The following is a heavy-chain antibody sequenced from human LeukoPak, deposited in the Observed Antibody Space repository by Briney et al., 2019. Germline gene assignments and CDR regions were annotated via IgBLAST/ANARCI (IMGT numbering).Heavy chain of an antibody. D-gene: IGHD5-18*01. CDR1: GFTFSSYW. J-gene: IGHJ5*02. CDR3: ARDRGVDTAMVNWFDP. CDR2: IKQDGSEK. Sequence: GGSLRLSCAASGFTFSSYWMSWVRQAPGKGLEWVANIKQDGSEKYYVDSVKGRFTISRDNAKNSLYLQMNSLRAEDTALYYCARDRGVDTAMVNWFDPWGQGTLVTVSS. V-gene: IGHV3-7*03.